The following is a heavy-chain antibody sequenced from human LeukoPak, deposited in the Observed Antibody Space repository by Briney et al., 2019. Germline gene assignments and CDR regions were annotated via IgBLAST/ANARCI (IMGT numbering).Heavy chain of an antibody. J-gene: IGHJ4*02. CDR2: INNSGST. V-gene: IGHV4-34*01. D-gene: IGHD3-3*01. CDR3: ARGRSPITIFGVVTKPHFDY. CDR1: GGSFSGYY. Sequence: PSETLTLTCAVYGGSFSGYYWSWVRQPPGKGLEWIGEINNSGSTNYNPSLKSRGTISVDTSKNQFSLKRRSRTAAHTAVYYCARGRSPITIFGVVTKPHFDYWGQGTLVTVSS.